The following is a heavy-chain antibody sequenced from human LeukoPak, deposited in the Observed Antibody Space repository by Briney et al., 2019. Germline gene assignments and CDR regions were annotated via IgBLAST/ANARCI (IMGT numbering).Heavy chain of an antibody. CDR1: GYTFTSYG. V-gene: IGHV1-18*04. CDR3: ARDAFGGAKAYFDY. Sequence: EASVKVPCKASGYTFTSYGISWVRQAPGQGLEWMGWISAYNGNTNYAQKLQGRVTMTTDTSTSTAYMELRSLRSDDTAVYYCARDAFGGAKAYFDYWGQGTLVTVSS. CDR2: ISAYNGNT. D-gene: IGHD3-16*01. J-gene: IGHJ4*02.